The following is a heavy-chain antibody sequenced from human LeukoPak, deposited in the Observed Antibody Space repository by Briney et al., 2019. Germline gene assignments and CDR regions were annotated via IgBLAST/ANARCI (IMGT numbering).Heavy chain of an antibody. CDR2: IYYSGST. J-gene: IGHJ2*01. CDR1: GGSISSSNW. V-gene: IGHV4-4*02. D-gene: IGHD3-10*01. Sequence: PSETLSLTCAVSGGSISSSNWWSWVRQPPGKGLEWIGSIYYSGSTNYNPSLKSRVTISVDTSKNQFSLKLSSVTAADTAVYYCASRWGSGSRIPWYFDLWGRGTLVTVSS. CDR3: ASRWGSGSRIPWYFDL.